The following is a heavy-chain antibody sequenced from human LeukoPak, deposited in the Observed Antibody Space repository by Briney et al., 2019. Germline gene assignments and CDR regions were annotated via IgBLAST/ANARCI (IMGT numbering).Heavy chain of an antibody. CDR2: VSGSGGST. Sequence: GGSLRLSCAASGFSFSSYAMSWVRQAPGKGLEWVSSVSGSGGSTHYADSVRGRFTISRDNSKNTLFLQMNSLRAEDTAVYYCAKEGATMIVVVIPEFDYWGQGTLVTVSS. J-gene: IGHJ4*02. D-gene: IGHD3-22*01. V-gene: IGHV3-23*01. CDR3: AKEGATMIVVVIPEFDY. CDR1: GFSFSSYA.